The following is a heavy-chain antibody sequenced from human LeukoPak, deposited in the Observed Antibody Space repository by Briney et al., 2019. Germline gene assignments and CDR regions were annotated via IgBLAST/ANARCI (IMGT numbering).Heavy chain of an antibody. Sequence: GGSLRLSCAASGFTFSDYYMSWIRQAPGKGLEWVSYISSSGSTIYYADSVKGRFTISRDNAKNSLYLQMNSLRAEDTAVYYCASMTALAGAYNWFDPWGQGTLVTVSS. D-gene: IGHD6-19*01. J-gene: IGHJ5*02. V-gene: IGHV3-11*04. CDR3: ASMTALAGAYNWFDP. CDR2: ISSSGSTI. CDR1: GFTFSDYY.